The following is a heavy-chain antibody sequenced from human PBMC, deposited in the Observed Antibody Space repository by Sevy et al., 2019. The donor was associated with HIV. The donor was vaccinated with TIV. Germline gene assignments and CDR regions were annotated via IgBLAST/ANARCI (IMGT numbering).Heavy chain of an antibody. J-gene: IGHJ4*02. Sequence: GGSLRLSCAASGXXFSKYWMGWVRQAPGKGLEWVANIKQDAGQKYYVDSVKGRFTISRDNAKNSLYLQMNSLRAEDTAVYFCARDDGNYYFHXWGQGTLVTVSS. V-gene: IGHV3-7*01. CDR3: ARDDGNYYFHX. D-gene: IGHD1-7*01. CDR1: GXXFSKYW. CDR2: IKQDAGQK.